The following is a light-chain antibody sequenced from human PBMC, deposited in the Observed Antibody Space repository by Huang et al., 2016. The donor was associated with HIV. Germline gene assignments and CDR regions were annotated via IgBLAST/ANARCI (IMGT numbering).Light chain of an antibody. CDR1: QDVNNF. CDR2: AAS. J-gene: IGKJ1*01. Sequence: AIRMTQSPSSLSASTGDRVTITCRASQDVNNFLAWYQQKPGKAPNLLIYAASIVETGVPSRVSGSGSGTEFNLSISCLQSEDFATYYCQQYYSYRAFGQGTQAEIK. V-gene: IGKV1-8*01. CDR3: QQYYSYRA.